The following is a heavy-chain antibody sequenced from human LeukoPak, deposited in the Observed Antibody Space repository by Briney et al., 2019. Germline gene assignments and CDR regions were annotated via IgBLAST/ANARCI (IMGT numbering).Heavy chain of an antibody. CDR2: INPNSGGT. CDR3: ARDLYYGSGSTHY. J-gene: IGHJ4*02. V-gene: IGHV1-2*02. Sequence: GASVKVSCKASGYTFTGYYMHWVRQAPGQGLEWMGWINPNSGGTNYAQKFQGRVTMTRDASISTAYMELSRLRSDDTAVYYCARDLYYGSGSTHYWGQGTLVTVSS. CDR1: GYTFTGYY. D-gene: IGHD3-10*01.